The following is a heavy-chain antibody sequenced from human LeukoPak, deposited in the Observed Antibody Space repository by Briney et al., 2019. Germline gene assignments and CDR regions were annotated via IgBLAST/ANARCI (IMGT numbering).Heavy chain of an antibody. V-gene: IGHV4-39*07. CDR1: GGSISSSSYY. Sequence: SETLSLTCTVSGGSISSSSYYWGWVRQPPGKGLEWIGSGYYSGSSNYNPSLKSRVTISVDTSKNQFSLKLSSVTAADTAAYYCARLSGYSSGHYYSDYWGQGTLVTVSS. CDR2: GYYSGSS. CDR3: ARLSGYSSGHYYSDY. J-gene: IGHJ4*02. D-gene: IGHD3-22*01.